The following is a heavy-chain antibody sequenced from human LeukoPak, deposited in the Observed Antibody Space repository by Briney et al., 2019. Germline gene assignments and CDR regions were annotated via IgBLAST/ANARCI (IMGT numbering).Heavy chain of an antibody. CDR3: AKDGTWCSSTSCYAGD. D-gene: IGHD2-2*01. V-gene: IGHV3-23*01. CDR1: GFTFSSYA. J-gene: IGHJ4*02. CDR2: ISGSGGNT. Sequence: GGSLRLSRAASGFTFSSYAMSWVRQAPGKGLEWVSTISGSGGNTYYADSVKGRFTISRDNSKNTLYLQMNSLRAEDTAVFYCAKDGTWCSSTSCYAGDWAQGTLVAVSS.